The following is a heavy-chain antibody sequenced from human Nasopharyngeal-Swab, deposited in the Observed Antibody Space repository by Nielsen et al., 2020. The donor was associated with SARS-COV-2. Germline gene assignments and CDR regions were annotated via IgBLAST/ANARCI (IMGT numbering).Heavy chain of an antibody. D-gene: IGHD2-2*01. Sequence: GESLTISCAASGFTFSSYAMSWVRQAPGKGLEWVSAISGSGGSTYYADSVKGLFTISRDNSKNTLYLQMNSLRAEDTAVDYCAKDTEYQLPGDYFYYWGQGTLVTVSS. J-gene: IGHJ4*02. CDR2: ISGSGGST. CDR3: AKDTEYQLPGDYFYY. V-gene: IGHV3-23*01. CDR1: GFTFSSYA.